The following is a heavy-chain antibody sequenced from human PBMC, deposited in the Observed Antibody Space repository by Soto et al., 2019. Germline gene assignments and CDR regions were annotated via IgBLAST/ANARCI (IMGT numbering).Heavy chain of an antibody. CDR1: GFTFSSYG. CDR3: AKDDGLEGPDDY. V-gene: IGHV3-30*18. Sequence: QVQLVESGGGVVQPGRSLRLSCAASGFTFSSYGMHWVRQAPGKGLEWVAVISYDGSNKYYADSVKGRFTISRDNSKNTLYLQMNSLRAEDTAVYYCAKDDGLEGPDDYWGQGTLVTVSS. D-gene: IGHD1-1*01. J-gene: IGHJ4*02. CDR2: ISYDGSNK.